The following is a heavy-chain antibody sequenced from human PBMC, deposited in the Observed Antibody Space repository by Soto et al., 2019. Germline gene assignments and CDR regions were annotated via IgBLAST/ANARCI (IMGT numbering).Heavy chain of an antibody. Sequence: QVQLQESGPGLVKPSQTLSLNCSVSGGSINSGDYYWSWIREHAGQGMDWIGYIYDSGTTYYNPSLKSRIAISIDTSNNQFSLEMSSVTAADTAVYYCARVRGNAFDIRGHGTMVTVSS. V-gene: IGHV4-31*03. CDR3: ARVRGNAFDI. CDR1: GGSINSGDYY. D-gene: IGHD3-16*01. J-gene: IGHJ3*02. CDR2: IYDSGTT.